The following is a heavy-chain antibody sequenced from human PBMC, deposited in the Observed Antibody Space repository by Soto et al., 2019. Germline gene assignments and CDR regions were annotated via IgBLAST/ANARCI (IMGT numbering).Heavy chain of an antibody. Sequence: QVQLVESGGLVKPGGSLRLSCAASGFTFSDYYMSWIRRAPGEGRVWVSYISSSSSYTNYADSVKGRFTISRDNAKNSLYLQMNSLRAEDTAVYYCARDLRGPAFYGMDVWGQGTTVTVSS. CDR3: ARDLRGPAFYGMDV. CDR1: GFTFSDYY. J-gene: IGHJ6*02. V-gene: IGHV3-11*06. CDR2: ISSSSSYT. D-gene: IGHD3-16*01.